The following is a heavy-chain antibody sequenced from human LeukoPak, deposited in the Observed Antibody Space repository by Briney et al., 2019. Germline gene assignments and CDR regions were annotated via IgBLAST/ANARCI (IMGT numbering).Heavy chain of an antibody. D-gene: IGHD3-10*01. Sequence: GESLKISCKGSGYSFTSYWIGWVRQMPGKGLEWMGIIYPGDSDSPSFQGQVTISADKSISTAYLQWSSLKASGTAMYYCARLNRGVIIRPLDYWGQGTLVTVSS. V-gene: IGHV5-51*01. CDR3: ARLNRGVIIRPLDY. CDR1: GYSFTSYW. J-gene: IGHJ4*02. CDR2: IYPGDSD.